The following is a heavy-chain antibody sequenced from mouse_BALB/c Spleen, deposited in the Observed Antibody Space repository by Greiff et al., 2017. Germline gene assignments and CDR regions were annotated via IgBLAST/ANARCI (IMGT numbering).Heavy chain of an antibody. CDR1: GYTFTSYW. Sequence: QVQLQQPGAELVRPGASVKLSCKASGYTFTSYWINWVKQRPGQGLEWIGNIYPSDSYTNYNQKFKDKATLTVDKSSSTAYMQLSSPTSEDSAVYYCTRSDDGYYGFAYWGQGTLVTVSA. CDR2: IYPSDSYT. V-gene: IGHV1-69*02. CDR3: TRSDDGYYGFAY. D-gene: IGHD2-3*01. J-gene: IGHJ3*01.